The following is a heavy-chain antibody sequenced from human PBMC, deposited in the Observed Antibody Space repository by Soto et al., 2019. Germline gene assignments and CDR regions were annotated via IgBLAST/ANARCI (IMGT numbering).Heavy chain of an antibody. Sequence: QVQLVESGGGVVQPGRSVRLSCAAPGFTFSSYGMHWVRQAPGKGLEWVAVISYDGSNKYYADSVKGRFTISRDNSKNTLYLQMNSLRAEDTAVYYCAKDPGDYDSSGYSEYYFDYWGQGTLVTVSS. CDR3: AKDPGDYDSSGYSEYYFDY. V-gene: IGHV3-30*18. CDR1: GFTFSSYG. D-gene: IGHD3-22*01. J-gene: IGHJ4*02. CDR2: ISYDGSNK.